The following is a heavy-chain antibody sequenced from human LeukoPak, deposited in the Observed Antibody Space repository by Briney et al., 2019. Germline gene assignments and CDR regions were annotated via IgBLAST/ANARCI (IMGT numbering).Heavy chain of an antibody. Sequence: PGRSLRLSCAASGFTFDDYAMHWVRQAPGKGLEWVSGISWNSGSIGYADSVKGRFTISRDNAKNSLYLQMNSLRAEDTALYYCAKDLAAAGPKPYYLDYWGQGTLVTVSS. V-gene: IGHV3-9*01. CDR2: ISWNSGSI. CDR1: GFTFDDYA. D-gene: IGHD6-13*01. J-gene: IGHJ4*02. CDR3: AKDLAAAGPKPYYLDY.